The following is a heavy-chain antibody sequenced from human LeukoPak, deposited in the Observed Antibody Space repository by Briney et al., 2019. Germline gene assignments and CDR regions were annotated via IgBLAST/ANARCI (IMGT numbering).Heavy chain of an antibody. CDR1: GVPFSGYY. J-gene: IGHJ5*02. CDR3: ASGRGIAAAGKVSGWFDP. CDR2: INHSGST. Sequence: AETLSLTCAVYGVPFSGYYWRWIRQPPGKGLEWIGEINHSGSTNYNPSLKRRVTISVDTSKNQFSLKLSAVTAADTAVYYCASGRGIAAAGKVSGWFDPWGQGTLVTVSS. V-gene: IGHV4-34*01. D-gene: IGHD6-13*01.